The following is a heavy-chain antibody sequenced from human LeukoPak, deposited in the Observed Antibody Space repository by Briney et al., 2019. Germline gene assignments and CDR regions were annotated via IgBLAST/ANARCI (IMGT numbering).Heavy chain of an antibody. CDR1: GASVTMGSYY. D-gene: IGHD3-22*01. V-gene: IGHV4-39*01. CDR3: ARPFQDYDKGTFFYFFDF. CDR2: FHFSGST. Sequence: SETLSLACSVSGASVTMGSYYWAWIRQPPGKGLEWIGTFHFSGSTYYNPSLKSRVTISVDTSKNSVSLMLRSVTAADTAVYFCARPFQDYDKGTFFYFFDFWGQGILVTISS. J-gene: IGHJ4*02.